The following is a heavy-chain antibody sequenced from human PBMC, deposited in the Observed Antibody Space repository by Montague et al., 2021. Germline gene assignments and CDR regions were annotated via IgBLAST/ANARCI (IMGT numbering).Heavy chain of an antibody. V-gene: IGHV2-5*02. CDR1: GFSLTTSGVG. Sequence: PALVKPTQTLTLTCTFSGFSLTTSGVGVGWIRQPPGKALEWLGVIYWDADKRYSPSLQNRLIIPHDASRNQVILTLNDLDPMDTGTYFCAHTHHVIPFYFCIDFLCKGTTVTVSS. J-gene: IGHJ6*03. CDR2: IYWDADK. D-gene: IGHD2-21*01. CDR3: AHTHHVIPFYFCIDF.